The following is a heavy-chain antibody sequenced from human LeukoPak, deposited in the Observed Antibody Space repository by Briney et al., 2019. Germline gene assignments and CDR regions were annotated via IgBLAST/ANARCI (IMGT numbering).Heavy chain of an antibody. D-gene: IGHD3-22*01. Sequence: PGGSLRLSCAASGFTFSSYSMNWVRQAPGKGLEWVSYISSSGSHIYYADSVKGRFTISRGNSKNTLYLQMNSLRAEDTAVYYCARAPALFFYNSSGYYNGYFDLWGRGTPVTVSS. V-gene: IGHV3-48*01. CDR1: GFTFSSYS. CDR3: ARAPALFFYNSSGYYNGYFDL. J-gene: IGHJ2*01. CDR2: ISSSGSHI.